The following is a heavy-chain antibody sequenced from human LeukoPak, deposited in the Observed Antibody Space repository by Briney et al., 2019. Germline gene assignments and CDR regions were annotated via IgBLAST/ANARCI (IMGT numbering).Heavy chain of an antibody. CDR1: GGSITNYY. CDR3: ASKLSSDPLYYYYYMDV. D-gene: IGHD3-22*01. J-gene: IGHJ6*03. V-gene: IGHV4-39*07. Sequence: PSETLSLTCTVSGGSITNYYWGWIRQPPGKGLEWIGSIYYSGSTYYNPSLKSRVTISVDTSKNQFSLKLSSVTAADTAVYYCASKLSSDPLYYYYYMDVWGKGTTVTVSS. CDR2: IYYSGST.